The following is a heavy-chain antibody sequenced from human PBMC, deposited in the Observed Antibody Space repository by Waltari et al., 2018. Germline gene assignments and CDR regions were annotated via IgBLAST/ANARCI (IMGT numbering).Heavy chain of an antibody. CDR2: ISAYNGNT. D-gene: IGHD3-3*01. CDR1: GYTFTSYG. J-gene: IGHJ5*02. Sequence: QVQLVQSGAEVKKPGASVKVSCKASGYTFTSYGISWVRQAPGQGLEWMGWISAYNGNTNYAQKLQGRVTMTTDTSTSTAYMELRSLRSDDTAVYYCAGSPGDYYDFWSGYSRAPWFDPWGQGTLVTVSS. CDR3: AGSPGDYYDFWSGYSRAPWFDP. V-gene: IGHV1-18*01.